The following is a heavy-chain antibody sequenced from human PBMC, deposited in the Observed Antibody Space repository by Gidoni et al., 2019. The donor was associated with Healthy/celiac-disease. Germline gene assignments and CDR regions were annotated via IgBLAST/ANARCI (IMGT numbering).Heavy chain of an antibody. J-gene: IGHJ4*02. CDR3: ARVHRSSTSCYEVGELDY. V-gene: IGHV1-18*01. D-gene: IGHD2-2*01. Sequence: QVQLVQSGAEVKKPGASVKVSCKASGYTFTSYGISWVRQAPGQGLEWMGWISAYNGNTNYAQKLQGRVTMTTDTSTSTAYMELRSLRSDDTAVYYCARVHRSSTSCYEVGELDYWGQGTLVTVSS. CDR1: GYTFTSYG. CDR2: ISAYNGNT.